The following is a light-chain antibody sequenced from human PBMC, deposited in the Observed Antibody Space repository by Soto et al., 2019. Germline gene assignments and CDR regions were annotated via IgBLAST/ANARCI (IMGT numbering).Light chain of an antibody. CDR2: DAS. J-gene: IGKJ1*01. Sequence: MTQSPSALSASVADRVTITCRASQSISSWLAWYQQKPGRAPKLLIYDASSLESGVPSRFRGSGSGTEFTLTISSLQPDDFATYYCQQYNSYSWTFGQGTKVDIK. CDR1: QSISSW. V-gene: IGKV1-5*01. CDR3: QQYNSYSWT.